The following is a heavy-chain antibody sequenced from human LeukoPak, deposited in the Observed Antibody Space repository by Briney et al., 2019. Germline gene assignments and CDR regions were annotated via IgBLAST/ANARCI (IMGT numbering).Heavy chain of an antibody. J-gene: IGHJ6*02. CDR1: GFTVSSNY. CDR2: IYSGGST. CDR3: ARGFYGDYYYYYGMDV. D-gene: IGHD2/OR15-2a*01. Sequence: PGGSLRLSCAASGFTVSSNYMSWVRQAPGKGLEWVSVIYSGGSTYYADSGKGRFTISRDHSKNTLYLQMNSLRAEDTAVYYCARGFYGDYYYYYGMDVWGQGTTVTVSS. V-gene: IGHV3-66*01.